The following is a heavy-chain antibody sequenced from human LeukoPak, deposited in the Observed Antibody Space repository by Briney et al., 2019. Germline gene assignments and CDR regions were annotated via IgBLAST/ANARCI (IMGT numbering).Heavy chain of an antibody. CDR1: GGSISSSSYY. Sequence: PSETLSLTCTVSGGSISSSSYYWGWIRQPPGKGLEWIGSIYYSGGTYYNPSLKSRVTISVDTSKNQLSLKLSSVTAADTAVYYCARTLTDYYYGSGSYLDYWGQGTLVTVSS. D-gene: IGHD3-10*01. J-gene: IGHJ4*02. CDR2: IYYSGGT. CDR3: ARTLTDYYYGSGSYLDY. V-gene: IGHV4-39*01.